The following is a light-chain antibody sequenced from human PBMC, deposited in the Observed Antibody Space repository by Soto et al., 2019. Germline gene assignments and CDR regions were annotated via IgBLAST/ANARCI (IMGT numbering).Light chain of an antibody. CDR1: QSISSW. Sequence: DIQMPQSPSTLSASVGDRVPITCRASQSISSWLAWYQQNPGKAHKLLIYKASSLESGVPSRFSGSGSGTEFTLTISSLQPDEFATYYCQQYNSYPWTVGQGTKVDIK. CDR2: KAS. CDR3: QQYNSYPWT. V-gene: IGKV1-5*03. J-gene: IGKJ1*01.